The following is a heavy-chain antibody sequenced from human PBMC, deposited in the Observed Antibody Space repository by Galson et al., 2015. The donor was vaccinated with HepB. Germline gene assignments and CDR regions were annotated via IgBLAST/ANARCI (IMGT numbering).Heavy chain of an antibody. Sequence: CAISGDSVSSNSAAWNWIRQSPSRGLEWLGRTYYRSKWYNDYAVSVKSRITINPDTSKNQFSLQLNSVTPEDTAVYYCARDGCTNGVCYIEDNWFDPWGQGTLVTVSS. D-gene: IGHD2-8*01. CDR2: TYYRSKWYN. V-gene: IGHV6-1*01. CDR1: GDSVSSNSAA. J-gene: IGHJ5*02. CDR3: ARDGCTNGVCYIEDNWFDP.